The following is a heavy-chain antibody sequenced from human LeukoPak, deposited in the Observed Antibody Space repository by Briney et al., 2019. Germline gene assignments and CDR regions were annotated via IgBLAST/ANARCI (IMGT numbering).Heavy chain of an antibody. CDR1: GFTFSSYA. CDR3: AKEAFYSTSSGTLSY. D-gene: IGHD6-6*01. J-gene: IGHJ4*02. CDR2: ISGSGGST. V-gene: IGHV3-23*01. Sequence: GGSLRLSCAASGFTFSSYAMNWVRQAPGKGLEWVSVISGSGGSTYYVDSVKGRFTISRDNSKNTPYLQLNSLRPEDTAVYHCAKEAFYSTSSGTLSYWGQGTLVTVSS.